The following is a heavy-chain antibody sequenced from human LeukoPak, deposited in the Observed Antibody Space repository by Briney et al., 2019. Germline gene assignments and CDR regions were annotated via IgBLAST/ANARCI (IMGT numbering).Heavy chain of an antibody. Sequence: TGGSLRLSCAASGFSFSSYEMNWVRQAPGKGLEWLSYINSGGSTTYCADSVKGRFTISRDNAKNSLYLQMNSLRAEDTAVYYCATKHDYWGQGTLVTVSS. CDR3: ATKHDY. V-gene: IGHV3-48*03. CDR1: GFSFSSYE. J-gene: IGHJ4*02. CDR2: INSGGSTT.